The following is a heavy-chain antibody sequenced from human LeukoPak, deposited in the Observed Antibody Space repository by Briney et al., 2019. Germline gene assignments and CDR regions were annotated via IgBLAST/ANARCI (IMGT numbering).Heavy chain of an antibody. CDR3: TTDRSSGVGASDY. J-gene: IGHJ4*02. Sequence: PGGSLRLSCAASGFTFSGYAMSWVRQAPGKGLEWVSVISAGGGSTCYADSVKGRFTVSRDNSKNSLSLQMNSLRTEDTALYYCTTDRSSGVGASDYWGQGSLVTVSS. CDR2: ISAGGGST. CDR1: GFTFSGYA. D-gene: IGHD1-26*01. V-gene: IGHV3-23*01.